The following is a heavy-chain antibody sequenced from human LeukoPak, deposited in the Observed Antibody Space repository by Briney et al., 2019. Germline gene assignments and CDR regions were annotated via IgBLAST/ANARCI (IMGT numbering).Heavy chain of an antibody. J-gene: IGHJ4*02. D-gene: IGHD3-3*01. CDR1: GFTFSSYS. Sequence: GGSLRLPCAASGFTFSSYSMNWVRQAPGKGLEWVSYISSSSSTIYYADSVKGRFTISRDNAKNSLYLQMNSLRAEDTAVYYCAKAGTIFGVVIPIDYWGQGPLVTVSS. CDR3: AKAGTIFGVVIPIDY. CDR2: ISSSSSTI. V-gene: IGHV3-48*01.